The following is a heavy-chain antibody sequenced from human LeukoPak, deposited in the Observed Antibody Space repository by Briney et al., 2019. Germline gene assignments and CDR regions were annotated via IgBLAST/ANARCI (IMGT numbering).Heavy chain of an antibody. J-gene: IGHJ6*03. V-gene: IGHV3-21*01. CDR3: ARDPYSGSYGAYYYYYMDV. CDR1: GHPLSTYG. CDR2: ITNRSSYI. Sequence: TGVSVTLSCVPSGHPLSTYGMSWVRRSPGKALECVSSITNRSSYIYYADSVKGRLTISRDNAKNSMYLQMNSLRAEDTAVYYCARDPYSGSYGAYYYYYMDVWGKGTTVTISS. D-gene: IGHD1-26*01.